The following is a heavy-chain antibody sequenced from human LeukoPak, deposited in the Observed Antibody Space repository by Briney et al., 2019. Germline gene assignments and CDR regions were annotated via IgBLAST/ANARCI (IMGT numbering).Heavy chain of an antibody. V-gene: IGHV3-7*01. J-gene: IGHJ4*02. CDR1: GFTFSSYL. D-gene: IGHD2-2*01. CDR3: ATLYCSTTSCFDY. Sequence: GGSLRLSCAASGFTFSSYLMSWVRQAPGKGLEWVANIRRDGSEKYYVDSVKGRFTISRDNAKNSLYLQMNSLRAEDTAVYYCATLYCSTTSCFDYWGQGTLVTVSS. CDR2: IRRDGSEK.